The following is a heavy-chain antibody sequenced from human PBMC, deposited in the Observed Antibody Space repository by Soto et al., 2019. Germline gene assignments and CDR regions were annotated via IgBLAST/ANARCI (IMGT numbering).Heavy chain of an antibody. J-gene: IGHJ1*01. CDR1: GGTFSSYA. Sequence: QVQLVQSGAEVKKPGSSVKVSCKASGGTFSSYAISWVRQAPGQGLEWMGGIIPIFCTANYAQKFQGRVTITADDYKSKAYMELSSLRSEDTAVYYCARDLFGYCSGGRCYEDGRAEYFQHWGQGTLVTVSS. CDR3: ARDLFGYCSGGRCYEDGRAEYFQH. V-gene: IGHV1-69*12. CDR2: IIPIFCTA. D-gene: IGHD2-15*01.